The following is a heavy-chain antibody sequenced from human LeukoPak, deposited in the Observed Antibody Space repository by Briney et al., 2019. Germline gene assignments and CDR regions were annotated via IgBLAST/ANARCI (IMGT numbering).Heavy chain of an antibody. CDR3: ARHFVVVVAATWFDP. D-gene: IGHD2-15*01. CDR1: GGSISSSNW. V-gene: IGHV4-4*02. Sequence: SETLSLTCAVSGGSISSSNWWSWVRQPPGKGLEWIGEIYHSGSTNYNPSLTRRVTISVDKSKNQFSLKLSSVTAADTAVYYCARHFVVVVAATWFDPWGQGTLVTVSS. CDR2: IYHSGST. J-gene: IGHJ5*02.